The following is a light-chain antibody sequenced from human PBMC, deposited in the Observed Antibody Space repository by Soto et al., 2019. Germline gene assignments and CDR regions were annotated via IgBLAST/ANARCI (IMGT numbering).Light chain of an antibody. CDR1: QSVSSY. CDR3: QQRSNWPPT. Sequence: EIVLTQSPATLSLSPGERATLSCRASQSVSSYLAWYQQKPGQAPRLLIYDASNRATGFPARFSGSGSGTGFTLTISSLQPEYFAVYYCQQRSNWPPTFGQGNKLE. CDR2: DAS. J-gene: IGKJ2*01. V-gene: IGKV3-11*01.